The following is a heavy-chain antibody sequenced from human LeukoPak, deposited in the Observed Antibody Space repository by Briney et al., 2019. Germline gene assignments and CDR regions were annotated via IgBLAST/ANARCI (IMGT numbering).Heavy chain of an antibody. D-gene: IGHD2/OR15-2a*01. V-gene: IGHV4-59*12. Sequence: KPSETLSLTCTVSGGSISSYYWSWIRQPPGKGLEWIGYIYYSGSTNYNPSLKSRVTISVDTSKNQFSLKLSSVTAADTAVYYCARDRIPIWRGGFDYWGQGTLVTVSS. CDR3: ARDRIPIWRGGFDY. J-gene: IGHJ4*02. CDR2: IYYSGST. CDR1: GGSISSYY.